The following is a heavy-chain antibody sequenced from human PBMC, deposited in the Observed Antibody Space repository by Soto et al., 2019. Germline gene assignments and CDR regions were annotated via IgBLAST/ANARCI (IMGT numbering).Heavy chain of an antibody. J-gene: IGHJ4*02. CDR1: GGSISSGGYY. D-gene: IGHD2-2*01. CDR3: ARESCISTRCYVRLIDY. CDR2: IYYTGST. Sequence: QVQLQESGPGLVKPSQTLSLTCTVSGGSISSGGYYWSWIRQHPGKGLEWIGYIYYTGSTYYNPSLESRVTISVDTSKTQFSLKLSSVTAADTAVYYCARESCISTRCYVRLIDYWGQGTLVTVSS. V-gene: IGHV4-31*03.